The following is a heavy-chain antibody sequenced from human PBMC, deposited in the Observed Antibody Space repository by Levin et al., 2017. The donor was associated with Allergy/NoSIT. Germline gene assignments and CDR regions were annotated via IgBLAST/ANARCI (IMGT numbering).Heavy chain of an antibody. Sequence: SETLSLTCAVYGGSFSGYYWSWIRQPPGKGLEWIGEINHSGSTNYNPSLKSRVTISVDTSKNQFSLKLSSVTAADTAVYYCATNQGAYYYDSSGYHYWGQGTLVTVSS. CDR1: GGSFSGYY. V-gene: IGHV4-34*01. J-gene: IGHJ4*02. CDR3: ATNQGAYYYDSSGYHY. D-gene: IGHD3-22*01. CDR2: INHSGST.